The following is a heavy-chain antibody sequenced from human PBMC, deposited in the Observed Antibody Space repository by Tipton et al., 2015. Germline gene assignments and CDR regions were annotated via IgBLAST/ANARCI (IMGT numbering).Heavy chain of an antibody. Sequence: QLVQSGAEVKKPGASVKVSCKASGYTFSTYYLHWVRQAPGQGLEWMGIVNPSAGSKTYAQKFQGRVTMTRDTSTSTVYMELSSLRSEDTAVYYCARDWGYDILTGYPYGMDVWGQGTTVTVS. CDR3: ARDWGYDILTGYPYGMDV. D-gene: IGHD3-9*01. V-gene: IGHV1-46*01. CDR2: VNPSAGSK. CDR1: GYTFSTYY. J-gene: IGHJ6*02.